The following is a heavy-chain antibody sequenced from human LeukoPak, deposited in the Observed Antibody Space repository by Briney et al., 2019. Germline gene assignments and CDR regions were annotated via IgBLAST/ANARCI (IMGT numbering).Heavy chain of an antibody. J-gene: IGHJ6*03. V-gene: IGHV4-38-2*02. D-gene: IGHD6-13*01. CDR3: ARVAQQLVDGTHYYYYMDV. CDR1: GSSISRGNY. Sequence: SETLSLTCSVSGSSISRGNYWGWIRQPPGKGLEWVGSIYHSGSTYYNPSLKSRVTISADTSKNQFSLKLRSVTAADTAVYYCARVAQQLVDGTHYYYYMDVWGKGTTVTVSS. CDR2: IYHSGST.